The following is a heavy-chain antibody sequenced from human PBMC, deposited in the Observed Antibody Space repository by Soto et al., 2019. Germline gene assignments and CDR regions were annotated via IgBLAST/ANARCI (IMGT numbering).Heavy chain of an antibody. CDR2: ISPYNGNT. J-gene: IGHJ3*01. V-gene: IGHV1-18*04. D-gene: IGHD6-13*01. CDR3: ARPASGSGAFDL. CDR1: GYTFTTYS. Sequence: ASVKVSCKASGYTFTTYSICWVRQASGQGLEWMGWISPYNGNTDYAQKFQGRVTMTTDTSTSTAYMELRSLTSDDTAVYYCARPASGSGAFDLWGQGTMVTVSS.